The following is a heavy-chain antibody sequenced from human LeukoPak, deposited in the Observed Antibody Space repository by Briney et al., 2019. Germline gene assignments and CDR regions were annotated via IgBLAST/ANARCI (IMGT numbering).Heavy chain of an antibody. D-gene: IGHD6-19*01. CDR1: GFTVSSNY. CDR3: AKSRYSSAWDYFDY. J-gene: IGHJ4*02. V-gene: IGHV3-53*01. Sequence: GGSLRLSCAASGFTVSSNYMSWVRQAPGKGLEWVSVLYSGGSTYYADSVKGRFTISRDNSKNTLYLQMNSLRAEDTAVYYCAKSRYSSAWDYFDYWGQGTLVTVSS. CDR2: LYSGGST.